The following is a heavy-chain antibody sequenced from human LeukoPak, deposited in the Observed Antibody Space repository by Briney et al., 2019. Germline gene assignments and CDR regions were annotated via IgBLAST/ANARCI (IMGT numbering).Heavy chain of an antibody. V-gene: IGHV3-74*01. Sequence: PGGSLRLSCAASGVTFSRYWMHWVRQAPGKGLVWVSRIKNDGSRTTYADAVKGRFTISRDNAKNTLYLQMNSLRAEDTAVYYCVRSLDYWGQGILVTVSS. CDR1: GVTFSRYW. CDR3: VRSLDY. CDR2: IKNDGSRT. J-gene: IGHJ4*02.